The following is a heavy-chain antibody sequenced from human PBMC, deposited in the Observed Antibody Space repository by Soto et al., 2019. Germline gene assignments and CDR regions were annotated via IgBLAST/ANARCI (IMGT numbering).Heavy chain of an antibody. J-gene: IGHJ6*02. CDR3: ARSVAGDYYYYGMDV. Sequence: ASVKVSCKASGYTFTGYYMHCVRQAPGQGLEWMGWINPNSGGTNYAQKFQGWVTMTRDTSISTAYMELSRLRSDDTAVYYCARSVAGDYYYYGMDVWGQGTTVTVSS. D-gene: IGHD6-19*01. V-gene: IGHV1-2*04. CDR2: INPNSGGT. CDR1: GYTFTGYY.